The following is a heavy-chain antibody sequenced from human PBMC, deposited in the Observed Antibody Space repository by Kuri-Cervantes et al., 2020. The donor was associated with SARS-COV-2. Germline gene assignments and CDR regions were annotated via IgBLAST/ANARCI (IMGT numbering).Heavy chain of an antibody. D-gene: IGHD3-9*01. J-gene: IGHJ4*02. CDR2: FDPEDGET. CDR3: AASPAVLTGYFPLSY. Sequence: ASVKVSCKVSGYTLTELSMHWVRQAPGKGLEWMGGFDPEDGETIYAQKFQGRVTMTEDTSTDTAYMELSSLRSEDTAVYYCAASPAVLTGYFPLSYWGQGTLVTVSS. V-gene: IGHV1-24*01. CDR1: GYTLTELS.